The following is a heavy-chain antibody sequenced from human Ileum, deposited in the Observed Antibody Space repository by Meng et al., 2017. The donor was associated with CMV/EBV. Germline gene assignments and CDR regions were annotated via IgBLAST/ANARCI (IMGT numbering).Heavy chain of an antibody. J-gene: IGHJ6*02. Sequence: GSLRLSCTVSGYSISSGYYWGWIRQPPGKGLEWIGSIYHSGSTYYNPSLKSRVTISVDTSKNQFSLKLSSVTAADTAVYYCARDIAAAGYYYYGMDVWSQGTTVTVSS. D-gene: IGHD6-13*01. CDR3: ARDIAAAGYYYYGMDV. V-gene: IGHV4-38-2*02. CDR1: GYSISSGYY. CDR2: IYHSGST.